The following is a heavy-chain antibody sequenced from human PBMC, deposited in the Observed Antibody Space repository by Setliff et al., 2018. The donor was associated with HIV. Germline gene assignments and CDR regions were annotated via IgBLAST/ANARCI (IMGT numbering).Heavy chain of an antibody. Sequence: SETLSLTCAVSGYSINSAYYWGWIRQSPGKGLEWIGGFYHSGSSHYNPSLKSRVTIAGQTSKNLFSLKPSSVTAADTAVYYCARQGAGYYYDSSDYYTGNGFDIWGQGTMVTVSS. CDR3: ARQGAGYYYDSSDYYTGNGFDI. D-gene: IGHD3-22*01. CDR2: FYHSGSS. V-gene: IGHV4-38-2*01. J-gene: IGHJ3*02. CDR1: GYSINSAYY.